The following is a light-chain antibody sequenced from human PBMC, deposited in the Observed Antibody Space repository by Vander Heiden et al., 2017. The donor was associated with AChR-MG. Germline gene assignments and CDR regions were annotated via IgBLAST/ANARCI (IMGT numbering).Light chain of an antibody. Sequence: QSALTQPASVSGSPGQSITISCTGTSLDIGSYYLVSWYQQYPGKVHKLLIYEVTKRPFGVSTRFSGSKPGNTASLTISGLQAEDEADYYCCSYAGSSKEIFGGGTRLTVL. V-gene: IGLV2-23*02. CDR3: CSYAGSSKEI. CDR1: SLDIGSYYL. J-gene: IGLJ2*01. CDR2: EVT.